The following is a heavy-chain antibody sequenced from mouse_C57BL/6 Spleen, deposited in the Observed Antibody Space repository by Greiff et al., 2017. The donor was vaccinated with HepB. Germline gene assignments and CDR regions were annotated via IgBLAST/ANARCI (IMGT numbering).Heavy chain of an antibody. D-gene: IGHD3-2*02. CDR1: GFTFSDYG. Sequence: EVKLVESGGGLVKPGGSLKLSCAASGFTFSDYGMHWVRQAPEKGLEWVAYISSGSSTIYYADTVKGRFTISRDNAKNTLFLQMTSLRSEDTAMYYCARELRLPHYYAMDYWGQGTSVTVSS. CDR3: ARELRLPHYYAMDY. J-gene: IGHJ4*01. V-gene: IGHV5-17*01. CDR2: ISSGSSTI.